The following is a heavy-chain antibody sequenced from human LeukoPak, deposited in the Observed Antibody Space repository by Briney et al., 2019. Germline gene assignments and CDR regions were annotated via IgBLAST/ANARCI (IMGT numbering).Heavy chain of an antibody. CDR3: ARGGYFHTDPLDY. D-gene: IGHD2/OR15-2a*01. CDR1: GLTFSNYW. J-gene: IGHJ4*02. V-gene: IGHV3-7*01. CDR2: IKHDGSEK. Sequence: PGGSLRLSCAASGLTFSNYWMSWVRQGPGKGLEWVANIKHDGSEKYYIDSVKGRFTISRDNAKNSVYLQMNSLRAEDTAVYYCARGGYFHTDPLDYWGQGTLVTVSS.